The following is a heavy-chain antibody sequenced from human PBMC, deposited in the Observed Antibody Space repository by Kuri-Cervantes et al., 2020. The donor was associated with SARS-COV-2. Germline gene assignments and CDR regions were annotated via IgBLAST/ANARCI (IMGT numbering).Heavy chain of an antibody. CDR2: ISWNSGSI. Sequence: SLKISCAASGFTFDDYAMHWVRQAPGKGLEWVSGISWNSGSIDYAGFVKGRFTISGDNAKKSLYLQMSSLRAEDTAVYYCARDLRLGKSLDYWGQGTLVTVSS. CDR3: ARDLRLGKSLDY. CDR1: GFTFDDYA. V-gene: IGHV3-9*01. D-gene: IGHD7-27*01. J-gene: IGHJ4*02.